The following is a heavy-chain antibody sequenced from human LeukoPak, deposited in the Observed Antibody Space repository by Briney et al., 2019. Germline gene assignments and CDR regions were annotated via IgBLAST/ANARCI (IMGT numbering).Heavy chain of an antibody. D-gene: IGHD3-16*01. CDR1: GGSISSYY. J-gene: IGHJ4*02. V-gene: IGHV4-59*01. CDR2: IYYGGST. CDR3: ARVGAGGTSYYFDY. Sequence: SETLSLTCTVSGGSISSYYWSWIRQPPGKGLEWIGYIYYGGSTNYNPSLKGPAAISEDTSKNQFSLKLSSVTAADTAVYYCARVGAGGTSYYFDYWGQGALVTVSS.